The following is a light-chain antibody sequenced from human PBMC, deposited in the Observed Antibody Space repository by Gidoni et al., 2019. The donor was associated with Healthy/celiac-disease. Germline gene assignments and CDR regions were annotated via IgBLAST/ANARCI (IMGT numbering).Light chain of an antibody. CDR3: QQSYSTRLA. J-gene: IGKJ3*01. CDR1: QSISSY. Sequence: DIQMTQSPSSLSASVGDRVTITCRASQSISSYLNWYQQKPGKAPKLLIYAASSLQSGVPSRFSGSGSGTDFTRTISSLQPEDFATYYCQQSYSTRLAFGPXTKVDIK. V-gene: IGKV1-39*01. CDR2: AAS.